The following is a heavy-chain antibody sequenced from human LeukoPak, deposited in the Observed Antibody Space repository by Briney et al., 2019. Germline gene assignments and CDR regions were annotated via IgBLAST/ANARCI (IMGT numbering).Heavy chain of an antibody. CDR2: IGGSDGST. J-gene: IGHJ4*02. CDR3: AKRDSSGSYPYYFDY. D-gene: IGHD3-22*01. Sequence: PGGSLRLSCVASGFTFSTHAMSWVRLAPGKGLEWVSAIGGSDGSTYYADSVKGRFTISRDNSKDTLYLQMNSLRVEDTATYYCAKRDSSGSYPYYFDYWGRGTLVTVSS. CDR1: GFTFSTHA. V-gene: IGHV3-23*01.